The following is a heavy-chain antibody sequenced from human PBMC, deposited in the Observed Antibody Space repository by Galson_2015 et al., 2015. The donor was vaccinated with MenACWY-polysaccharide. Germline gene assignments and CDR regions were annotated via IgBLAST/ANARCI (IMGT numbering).Heavy chain of an antibody. V-gene: IGHV3-11*01. CDR3: ARVRGSYSVDY. CDR1: GFTFSDYY. D-gene: IGHD1-26*01. Sequence: SLRLSCAASGFTFSDYYMSCIRQAPGRGLEWVSRISSSGTTIYYADSVKGRFTISRDNARNSLSLQMNSLRAEDTAVYYCARVRGSYSVDYWGQGTLVTVSS. J-gene: IGHJ4*02. CDR2: ISSSGTTI.